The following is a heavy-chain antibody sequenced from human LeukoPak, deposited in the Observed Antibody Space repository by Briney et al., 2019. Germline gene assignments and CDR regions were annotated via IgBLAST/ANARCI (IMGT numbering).Heavy chain of an antibody. D-gene: IGHD6-19*01. V-gene: IGHV1-8*03. CDR2: MNPNSGNT. Sequence: GASVKVSCKASGYTFTSYDINWVRQATGQGLEWMGWMNPNSGNTGYAQKFQGRVTITRNTSISTAYMELSSLRSDDTAVYYCAGVRGSGPRRSGINWFDPWGQGTLVTVSS. CDR1: GYTFTSYD. J-gene: IGHJ5*02. CDR3: AGVRGSGPRRSGINWFDP.